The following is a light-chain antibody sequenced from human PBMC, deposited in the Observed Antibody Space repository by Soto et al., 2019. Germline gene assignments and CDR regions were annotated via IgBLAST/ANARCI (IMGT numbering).Light chain of an antibody. CDR1: SSDVGKFDY. CDR3: ASYTTSTTQV. CDR2: AVT. V-gene: IGLV2-14*01. Sequence: QSALAQPASVSASPGPSITISCTGTSSDVGKFDYVSWYQHHPGKAPKLVISAVTRRSSGISDRFSGSKSGNTASRTISGLQAEDEADYYCASYTTSTTQVFGGGTKLTVL. J-gene: IGLJ3*02.